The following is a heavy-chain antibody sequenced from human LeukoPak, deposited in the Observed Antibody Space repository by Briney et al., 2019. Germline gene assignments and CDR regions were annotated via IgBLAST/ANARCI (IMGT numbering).Heavy chain of an antibody. J-gene: IGHJ1*01. D-gene: IGHD2-21*02. CDR2: IYPGDSDT. Sequence: GESLKISCKGSGYSFTSYWIGWVRQMPGKGLEWMGIIYPGDSDTRYSPSFQGQVTISADKSISTAYLQWSSLKASDTAMYYCARPFPAYCGGDCYPEYFQHWGQGTLVTVSS. CDR3: ARPFPAYCGGDCYPEYFQH. V-gene: IGHV5-51*01. CDR1: GYSFTSYW.